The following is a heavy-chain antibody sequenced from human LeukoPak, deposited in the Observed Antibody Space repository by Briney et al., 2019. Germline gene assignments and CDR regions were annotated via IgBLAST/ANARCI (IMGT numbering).Heavy chain of an antibody. J-gene: IGHJ4*02. Sequence: GGSLRLSCAASGVTFSSYAMSWVSHAPGKGLGWVSAISGSGGSTSYADSVKRRLTISTDNSEITLYMQMNSLGDEDTAVYYCANNDYWGQGTLVTVSS. CDR2: ISGSGGST. V-gene: IGHV3-23*01. CDR1: GVTFSSYA. CDR3: ANNDY.